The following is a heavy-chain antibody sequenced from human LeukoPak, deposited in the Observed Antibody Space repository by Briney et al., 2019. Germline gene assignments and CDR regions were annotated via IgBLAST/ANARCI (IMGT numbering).Heavy chain of an antibody. CDR2: INSGGTVT. J-gene: IGHJ6*03. V-gene: IGHV3-74*01. Sequence: GGSLRLSCAASGFTFSDFWMHWVRQAPGKGLVWVSRINSGGTVTNYADSVKGRLTISRDNAKNTLYLQMNSLRAEDTAVYYCASTGRGSSSSDYYYYYMDVWGKGTTVTVSS. D-gene: IGHD6-6*01. CDR3: ASTGRGSSSSDYYYYYMDV. CDR1: GFTFSDFW.